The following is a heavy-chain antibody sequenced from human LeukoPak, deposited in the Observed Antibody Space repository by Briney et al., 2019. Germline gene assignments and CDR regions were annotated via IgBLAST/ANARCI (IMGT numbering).Heavy chain of an antibody. Sequence: SETLSLTCTVSGGSISSSSYYWGWIRQPPGKGLEWIGSIYYSGSTYYNPSLKSRVAISVDTSKNQFSLKLSSVTAADTAVYYCARGGRRIAVAGTGGSFDYWGQGTLVTVSS. J-gene: IGHJ4*02. D-gene: IGHD6-19*01. V-gene: IGHV4-39*01. CDR1: GGSISSSSYY. CDR3: ARGGRRIAVAGTGGSFDY. CDR2: IYYSGST.